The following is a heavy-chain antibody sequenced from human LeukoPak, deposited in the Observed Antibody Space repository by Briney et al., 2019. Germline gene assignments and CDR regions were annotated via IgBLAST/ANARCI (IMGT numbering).Heavy chain of an antibody. CDR3: ARVWTAVVPAAMPIYYFDY. V-gene: IGHV3-74*01. CDR2: INSDGSST. D-gene: IGHD2-2*01. Sequence: GGPLRLSCAASGFTFSSYWMHWVRQAPGKGLVWVSRINSDGSSTSYADSVKGRFTISRDNAKNTLYLQMNSLRAEDTAVYYCARVWTAVVPAAMPIYYFDYWGQGTLVTVSS. CDR1: GFTFSSYW. J-gene: IGHJ4*02.